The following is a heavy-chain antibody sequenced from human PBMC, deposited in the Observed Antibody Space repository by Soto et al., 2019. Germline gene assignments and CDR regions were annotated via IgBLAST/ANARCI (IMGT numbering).Heavy chain of an antibody. Sequence: EVQLVESGGGLAQPGRSLRLSCAASGFIFDDYAMHWVRQAPWKGLEWVSGISWQSGSIRYADSVKGRFTISRDNAKNSLYLQMNSLRVEDTALYYCAKDMFSSSSAATFDYWGQGILVTVSS. D-gene: IGHD6-6*01. CDR1: GFIFDDYA. J-gene: IGHJ4*02. V-gene: IGHV3-9*01. CDR3: AKDMFSSSSAATFDY. CDR2: ISWQSGSI.